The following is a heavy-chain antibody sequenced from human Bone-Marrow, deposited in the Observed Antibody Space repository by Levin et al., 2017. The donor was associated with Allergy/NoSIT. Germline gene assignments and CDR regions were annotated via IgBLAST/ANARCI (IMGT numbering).Heavy chain of an antibody. Sequence: GGSLRLSCAASGFTFSSYGMHWVRQAPGKGLEWVAVIWYDGSNKYYADSVKGRFTISRDNSKNTLYLQMNSLRAEDTAVYYCARVLKFRWRATTQGYYYGMDVWGKGTTVTVSS. CDR3: ARVLKFRWRATTQGYYYGMDV. D-gene: IGHD1-1*01. CDR1: GFTFSSYG. CDR2: IWYDGSNK. V-gene: IGHV3-33*01. J-gene: IGHJ6*04.